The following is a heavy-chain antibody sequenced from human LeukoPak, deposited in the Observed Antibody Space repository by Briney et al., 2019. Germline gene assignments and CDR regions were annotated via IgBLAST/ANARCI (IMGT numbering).Heavy chain of an antibody. D-gene: IGHD3-16*01. CDR3: ARGGGLDV. Sequence: PGGSLRLSCAASGFTFSNFWMNWVRQAPGKGLEWVANIKQDGSVKHYVDSVKGRFTISRDNAKNSLYLQMSNLRAEDTAVYFCARGGGLDVWGQGATVTVSS. CDR1: GFTFSNFW. J-gene: IGHJ6*02. V-gene: IGHV3-7*03. CDR2: IKQDGSVK.